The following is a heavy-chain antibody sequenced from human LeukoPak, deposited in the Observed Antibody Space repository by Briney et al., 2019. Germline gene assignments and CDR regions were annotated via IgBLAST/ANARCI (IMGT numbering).Heavy chain of an antibody. CDR2: IIPIFGTA. D-gene: IGHD1-20*01. CDR3: ARLPYRSHNWNDDAFDY. Sequence: ASVKVSCKASGGTFSSYAISWVRQAPGQGLEWMGGIIPIFGTANYAQKFQGRVTTTADESTSTAYMELSSPRSEDTAVYYCARLPYRSHNWNDDAFDYWGQGTLVTVSS. V-gene: IGHV1-69*13. CDR1: GGTFSSYA. J-gene: IGHJ4*02.